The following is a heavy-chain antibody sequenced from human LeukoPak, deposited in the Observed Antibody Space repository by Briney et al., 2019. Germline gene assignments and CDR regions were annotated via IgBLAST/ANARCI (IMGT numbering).Heavy chain of an antibody. CDR3: ARHRAYGSSSPFDY. CDR2: IYYTWNT. D-gene: IGHD6-6*01. CDR1: GGFISILC. Sequence: PSETLSLTCSLSGGFISILCWSWIRHPPEKGRVWFGYIYYTWNTNYNPSLKSRFTMFINMSKNQFYLRLSSVNAADAAVYYCARHRAYGSSSPFDYWGQGTLVTVSS. V-gene: IGHV4-59*08. J-gene: IGHJ4*02.